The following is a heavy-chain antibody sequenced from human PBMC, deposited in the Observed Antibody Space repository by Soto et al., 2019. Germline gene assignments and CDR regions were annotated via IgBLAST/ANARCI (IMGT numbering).Heavy chain of an antibody. J-gene: IGHJ3*02. V-gene: IGHV3-23*01. Sequence: EVQLLASGGGLVQPGGSLRLSCAASGFTFSTSGMSWVRQAPGKGLEWVSSISGSGDYTNYADSVKGRFTISRDNSKNTLYLQINSLTAEDTAVYYCANHGGVDIWGQGTMVAVSS. D-gene: IGHD2-21*01. CDR3: ANHGGVDI. CDR2: ISGSGDYT. CDR1: GFTFSTSG.